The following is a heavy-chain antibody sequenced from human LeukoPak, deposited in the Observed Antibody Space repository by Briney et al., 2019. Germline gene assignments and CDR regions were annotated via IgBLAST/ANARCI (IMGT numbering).Heavy chain of an antibody. CDR1: GFTFSSYE. CDR2: ISSSGSTI. V-gene: IGHV3-48*03. J-gene: IGHJ4*02. Sequence: PGGSLRLSCAASGFTFSSYEMNWVRQAPGKGLEWVSYISSSGSTIYYADSVKGRFTISRDNAKNSLYLQMNSLRAEDTAVYYCAREGNDSSGYAFDYWGQGTLVTVSS. CDR3: AREGNDSSGYAFDY. D-gene: IGHD3-22*01.